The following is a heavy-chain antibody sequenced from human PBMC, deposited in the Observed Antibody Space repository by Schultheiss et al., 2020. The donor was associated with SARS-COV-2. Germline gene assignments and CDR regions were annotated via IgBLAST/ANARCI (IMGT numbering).Heavy chain of an antibody. V-gene: IGHV3-48*02. CDR2: ISSSSSTI. J-gene: IGHJ4*02. CDR3: ARAEWELTTGRYYFDY. D-gene: IGHD1-26*01. Sequence: GGSLRLSCAASGFTFDDYAMNWVRQAPGKGLEWVSYISSSSSTIYYADSVKGRFTISRDNAKNSLYLQMNSLRDEDTAVYYCARAEWELTTGRYYFDYWGQGTLVTVSS. CDR1: GFTFDDYA.